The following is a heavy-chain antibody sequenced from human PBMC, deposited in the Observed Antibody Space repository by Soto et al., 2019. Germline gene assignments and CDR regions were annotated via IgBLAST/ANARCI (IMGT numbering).Heavy chain of an antibody. CDR1: GFTVSSHS. Sequence: EVQLVESGGGLVQPGGSLRLSCAASGFTVSSHSMNWVRQAPGKGLEWVSYISSSSSTIYYADSVKGRFTISRDNAKNSLSRQMNSLRAEDTAVYYCARDNPSGYGDCWGQGTLVTVSS. CDR3: ARDNPSGYGDC. V-gene: IGHV3-48*01. J-gene: IGHJ4*02. D-gene: IGHD5-12*01. CDR2: ISSSSSTI.